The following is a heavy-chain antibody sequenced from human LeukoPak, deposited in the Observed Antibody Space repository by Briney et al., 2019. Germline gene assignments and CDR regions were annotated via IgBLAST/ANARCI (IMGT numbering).Heavy chain of an antibody. V-gene: IGHV1-2*02. Sequence: ASVKVSCKASGYTFTGYYMRWVRQAPGQGLEWMGWINPNSGGTNYAQKFQGRVTMTRDTFISTAYMELSRLRSDDTAVYYCARADAYCSGGSCYSGVTYFDYWGQGTLVTVSS. CDR1: GYTFTGYY. CDR3: ARADAYCSGGSCYSGVTYFDY. J-gene: IGHJ4*02. CDR2: INPNSGGT. D-gene: IGHD2-15*01.